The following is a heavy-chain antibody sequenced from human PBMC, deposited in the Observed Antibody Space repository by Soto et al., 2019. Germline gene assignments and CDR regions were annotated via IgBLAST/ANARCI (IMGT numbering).Heavy chain of an antibody. J-gene: IGHJ3*02. CDR3: ARAYSSGYYYRWRAFDI. V-gene: IGHV4-61*01. CDR1: GGSVSSGSYC. Sequence: PSETLSLTCTVSGGSVSSGSYCWSWIRQPPGKGLEWIGYIYYSGSTNYNPSLKSRVTISVDTSKNQFSLKLSSVTAADTAVYYCARAYSSGYYYRWRAFDIWGQGTMVTVSS. D-gene: IGHD3-22*01. CDR2: IYYSGST.